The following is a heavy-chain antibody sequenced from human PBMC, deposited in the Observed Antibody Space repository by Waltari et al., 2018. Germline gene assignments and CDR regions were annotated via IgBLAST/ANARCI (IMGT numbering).Heavy chain of an antibody. CDR1: GYTFTSYD. V-gene: IGHV1-8*01. Sequence: QVQLVQSGAEVKKPGASVKVSCKASGYTFTSYDINWVRQATGQGLEWMGWMNPNSGNTGYAQKFQGRVTMTRNTSISTAYMELSSLRSEDTAVYYCARQYNEQWLVGYYYYMDVWGKGTTVTVSS. CDR2: MNPNSGNT. D-gene: IGHD6-19*01. J-gene: IGHJ6*03. CDR3: ARQYNEQWLVGYYYYMDV.